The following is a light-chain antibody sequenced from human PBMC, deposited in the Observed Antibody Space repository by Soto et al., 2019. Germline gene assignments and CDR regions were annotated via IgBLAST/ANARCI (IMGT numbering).Light chain of an antibody. J-gene: IGLJ1*01. V-gene: IGLV1-40*01. Sequence: QSVVTRPPPVSGAPGEGVTISCPGSSSNIGAGYDVHWYQQLPGTAPKVLIYGNSNRPSGVPDRFSGSKSGTSASLAITGLQAEDEADYYCQSYDSSLSGYVFGTGTKVTVL. CDR1: SSNIGAGYD. CDR2: GNS. CDR3: QSYDSSLSGYV.